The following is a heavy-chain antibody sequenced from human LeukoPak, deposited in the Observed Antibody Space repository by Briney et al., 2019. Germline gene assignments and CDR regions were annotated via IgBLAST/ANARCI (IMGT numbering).Heavy chain of an antibody. CDR1: GFTFSIYA. V-gene: IGHV3-23*01. Sequence: GGSLRLSCAASGFTFSIYAMIWVRQAPGKGLEWVSAGSTYYADSVKGRFTISRDNSKNTLYLQMNSLRAEDTAVYYCARTYGSGTYYFDYWGQGTLVTVFS. J-gene: IGHJ4*02. D-gene: IGHD3-10*01. CDR2: GST. CDR3: ARTYGSGTYYFDY.